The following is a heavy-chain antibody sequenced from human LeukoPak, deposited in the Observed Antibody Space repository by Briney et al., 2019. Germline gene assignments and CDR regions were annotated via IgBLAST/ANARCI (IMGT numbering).Heavy chain of an antibody. D-gene: IGHD3-10*01. CDR3: ARDERGFDY. J-gene: IGHJ4*02. CDR2: INPNSGGT. V-gene: IGHV1-2*04. CDR1: GYTFPSYF. Sequence: ASVKVSCKASGYTFPSYFMHWVRQAPGQGLEWMGWINPNSGGTNYAQKFQGWVTMTRDTSISTAYMELSRLRSDDTAVYYCARDERGFDYWGQGTLVTVSS.